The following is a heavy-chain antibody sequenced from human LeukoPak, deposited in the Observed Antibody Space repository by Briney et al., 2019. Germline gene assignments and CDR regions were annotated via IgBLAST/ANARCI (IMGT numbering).Heavy chain of an antibody. V-gene: IGHV1-2*02. J-gene: IGHJ4*02. CDR2: INPNSGGT. Sequence: ASVKVSCKASGYTFTGYYMHWVRQAPGQGLEWMGWINPNSGGTNYAQKFQGRVTMTRDMSISTAYMELSRLRSDDTAVYYCARGEYDFWSGYYDHLNYWGQGTLVTVSS. CDR1: GYTFTGYY. D-gene: IGHD3-3*01. CDR3: ARGEYDFWSGYYDHLNY.